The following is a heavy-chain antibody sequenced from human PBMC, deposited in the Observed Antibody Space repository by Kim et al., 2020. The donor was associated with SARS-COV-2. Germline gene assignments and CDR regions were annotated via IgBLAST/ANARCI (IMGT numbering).Heavy chain of an antibody. J-gene: IGHJ3*01. D-gene: IGHD3-10*01. CDR3: VKSTLLRGVTLAGNAFDV. CDR1: GFSFDTYA. Sequence: GGPLRLSCAASGFSFDTYAMTWVRQAPGKGPEWVATMTASGDATDYSDSVRGRFVISRDNARKMVFLQMNSLRADDTATYHCVKSTLLRGVTLAGNAFDVWGPGSLVSVSS. V-gene: IGHV3-23*01. CDR2: MTASGDAT.